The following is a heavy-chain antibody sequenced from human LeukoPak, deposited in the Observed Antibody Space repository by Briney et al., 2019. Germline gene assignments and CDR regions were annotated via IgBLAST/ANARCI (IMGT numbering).Heavy chain of an antibody. CDR3: ARAREYLAIDY. V-gene: IGHV3-66*02. D-gene: IGHD2/OR15-2a*01. J-gene: IGHJ4*02. CDR2: PYSAGNT. CDR1: GFTVSSNY. Sequence: PGGSLRLSCAASGFTVSSNYMKWVRQAPGKGLEWVSVPYSAGNTFYADSVKGRFTISRDNSKNTLYLQMNSLRPEDTAVYYCARAREYLAIDYWGQGTLVTVSS.